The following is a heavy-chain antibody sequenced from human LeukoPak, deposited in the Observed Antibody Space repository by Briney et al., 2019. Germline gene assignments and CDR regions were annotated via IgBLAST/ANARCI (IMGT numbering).Heavy chain of an antibody. CDR1: GFTFDDYA. Sequence: PGGSLRLSRAASGFTFDDYAMHWVRQAPGKGLEWVSLISGDGGSTYYADSVKGRFTISRDNSKNSLYLQMNSLRTEDTALYYCAKDLERGYNWNYPTDYWGQGTLVTVSS. CDR3: AKDLERGYNWNYPTDY. V-gene: IGHV3-43*02. D-gene: IGHD1-7*01. J-gene: IGHJ4*02. CDR2: ISGDGGST.